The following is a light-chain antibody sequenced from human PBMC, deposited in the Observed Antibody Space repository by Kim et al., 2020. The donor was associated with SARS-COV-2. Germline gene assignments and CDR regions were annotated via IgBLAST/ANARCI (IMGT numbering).Light chain of an antibody. Sequence: GTTVTISGPFASGGIASNYVQWYQQRPGSAPTTVIYEDNQRPSGVPDRFSGSIDSSSNSASLTISGLKTEDEADYYCQSYDSSIVVFGGGTQLTVL. CDR1: SGGIASNY. CDR2: EDN. CDR3: QSYDSSIVV. J-gene: IGLJ2*01. V-gene: IGLV6-57*02.